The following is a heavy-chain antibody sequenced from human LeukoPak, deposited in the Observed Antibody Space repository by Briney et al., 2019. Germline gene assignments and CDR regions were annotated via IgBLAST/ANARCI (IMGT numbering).Heavy chain of an antibody. J-gene: IGHJ5*02. Sequence: SETLSLTCAVYGRSFSGYYWSWIRQPPGKGLEWIGEINHSGSTNYNPSLKGRVTISVDTSKNQFSLKLSSVTAADTAVYYCARAHYVSIWFDPWGQGTLVTVSS. D-gene: IGHD4-17*01. V-gene: IGHV4-34*01. CDR2: INHSGST. CDR3: ARAHYVSIWFDP. CDR1: GRSFSGYY.